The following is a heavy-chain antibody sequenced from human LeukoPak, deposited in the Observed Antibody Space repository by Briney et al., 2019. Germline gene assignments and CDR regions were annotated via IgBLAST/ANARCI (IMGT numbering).Heavy chain of an antibody. Sequence: GESLKISCKCSGYSFTSYWISWVRPMPGKGVELMGRIDPSDSYTNYSPSFQGHVTISADKSISTAYLQWSSLKASDTAMYYCTESPIDYSSSGDYWGQGTLVTVSS. CDR3: TESPIDYSSSGDY. J-gene: IGHJ4*02. V-gene: IGHV5-10-1*01. CDR1: GYSFTSYW. D-gene: IGHD6-6*01. CDR2: IDPSDSYT.